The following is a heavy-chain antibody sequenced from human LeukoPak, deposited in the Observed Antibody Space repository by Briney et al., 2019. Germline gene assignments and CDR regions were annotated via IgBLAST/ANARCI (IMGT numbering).Heavy chain of an antibody. CDR1: GFTVSRNY. Sequence: GGSLRLSCAASGFTVSRNYMSWVRQAPGKGLEWVSVIYSGGNTYYADSVKGRFTISRDNSKNMLYLQMNSLRAEDTAVYYCASGRGSHDSGAYYGGWGQGTLVTVSS. CDR2: IYSGGNT. V-gene: IGHV3-53*01. D-gene: IGHD3-22*01. J-gene: IGHJ4*02. CDR3: ASGRGSHDSGAYYGG.